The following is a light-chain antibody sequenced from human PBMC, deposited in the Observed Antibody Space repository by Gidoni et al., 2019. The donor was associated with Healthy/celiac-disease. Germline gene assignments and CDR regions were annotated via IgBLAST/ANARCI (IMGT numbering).Light chain of an antibody. Sequence: IVLTQSPATLSLSPGERATLSCRASKSVSSYLAWYQQKPGQAPSLLIYDASNRATGIPARFSGSGSGTDFTLTISSLEPEDFAVYYCQQRSNWPPLTFGGGTKVEIK. J-gene: IGKJ4*01. CDR3: QQRSNWPPLT. V-gene: IGKV3-11*01. CDR1: KSVSSY. CDR2: DAS.